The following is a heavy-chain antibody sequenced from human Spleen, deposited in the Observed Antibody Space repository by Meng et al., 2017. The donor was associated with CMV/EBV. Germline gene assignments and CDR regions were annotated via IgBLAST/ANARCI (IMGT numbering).Heavy chain of an antibody. D-gene: IGHD6-13*01. Sequence: ESLKISCAVYGGSFSGYYWSWIRQPPGKGLEWIGEINHSGSTNYNPSLKSRVTISVDTSKNQFSLKLSSVTAADTAVYYCARGSSSGADAFDIWGQGTMVTVSS. J-gene: IGHJ3*02. CDR3: ARGSSSGADAFDI. CDR1: GGSFSGYY. CDR2: INHSGST. V-gene: IGHV4-34*01.